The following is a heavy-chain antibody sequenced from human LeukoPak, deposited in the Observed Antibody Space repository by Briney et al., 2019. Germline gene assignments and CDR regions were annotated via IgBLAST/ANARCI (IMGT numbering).Heavy chain of an antibody. CDR2: IYYSGST. D-gene: IGHD7-27*01. Sequence: PGGSLRLSCAASGFTFSSYAMSWIRQPPGKGLEWIGYIYYSGSTNYNPSLKSRVTISVDTSKNQFSLKLSSVTAADTAVYYCASSTLTGESLLWGQGTLVTVSS. CDR3: ASSTLTGESLL. V-gene: IGHV4-59*01. CDR1: GFTFSSYA. J-gene: IGHJ4*02.